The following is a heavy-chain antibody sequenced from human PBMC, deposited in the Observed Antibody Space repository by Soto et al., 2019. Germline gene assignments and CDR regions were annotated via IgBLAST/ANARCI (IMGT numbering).Heavy chain of an antibody. CDR1: GGSFSGYY. CDR2: INHSGST. CDR3: ARGRTIFGVVRGDV. J-gene: IGHJ6*02. D-gene: IGHD3-3*01. V-gene: IGHV4-34*01. Sequence: SETLSLTCAVYGGSFSGYYWIWIRQPPGKGLEWIGEINHSGSTNYNPSLKSRVTISVDTSKNQFSLKLSSVTAADTAVYYCARGRTIFGVVRGDVWGQGTTVTVSS.